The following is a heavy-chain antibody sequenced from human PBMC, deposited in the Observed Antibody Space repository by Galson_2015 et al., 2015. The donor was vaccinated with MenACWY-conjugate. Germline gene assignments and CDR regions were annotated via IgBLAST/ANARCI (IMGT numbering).Heavy chain of an antibody. D-gene: IGHD3-22*01. CDR1: GFTFSHYS. CDR2: ISPGSANI. J-gene: IGHJ5*01. CDR3: ARWRGDNDNSPPWFDP. V-gene: IGHV3-48*02. Sequence: SLRLSCAASGFTFSHYSMNWVRQAPGKGLEWVSYISPGSANIYYADSVRGRFTISRDNGKNSLYLQLNSLRDEDTAVYYCARWRGDNDNSPPWFDPRGQRTLATVSS.